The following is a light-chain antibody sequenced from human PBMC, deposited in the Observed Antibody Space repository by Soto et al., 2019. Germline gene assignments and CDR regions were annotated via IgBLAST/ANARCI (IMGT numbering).Light chain of an antibody. V-gene: IGKV1-39*01. J-gene: IGKJ1*01. CDR3: QQLNSYPPGT. CDR1: QSISSY. Sequence: DIQMTQSPSSLSASVGDRVTITCRASQSISSYLNWYQQKPGKAPKLLIYAASSLQSGVPSRFSGSGSGTDFTLSITSLQPEDFATYYCQQLNSYPPGTFGQGTKVDI. CDR2: AAS.